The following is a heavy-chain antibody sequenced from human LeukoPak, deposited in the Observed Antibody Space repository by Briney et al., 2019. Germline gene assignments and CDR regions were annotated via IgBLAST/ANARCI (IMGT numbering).Heavy chain of an antibody. J-gene: IGHJ6*02. CDR1: GFTFINFG. CDR2: VWYDGNNK. V-gene: IGHV3-33*01. CDR3: ARVSELGLKYYYYGMDV. D-gene: IGHD7-27*01. Sequence: PGGSLRLSCAASGFTFINFGMHWVRPAPGKGPEWVAIVWYDGNNKYYADSVKGRFTISRDNSKNTLYLQMNSLRAEDTAVYYCARVSELGLKYYYYGMDVWGQGTTVTVSS.